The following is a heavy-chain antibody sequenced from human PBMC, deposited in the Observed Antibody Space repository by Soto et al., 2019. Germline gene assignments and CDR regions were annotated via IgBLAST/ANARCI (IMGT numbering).Heavy chain of an antibody. CDR2: ISGSGGST. D-gene: IGHD3-9*01. CDR3: TRGAERTVPPTVQRHLDWVCGH. CDR1: GFTFSSYA. Sequence: GGSLRLSCAASGFTFSSYAMTWVRPAPGKGLEWVSAISGSGGSTYYADSVKGRVTISVDRSITTTYLQWNTLQASDTATYYCTRGAERTVPPTVQRHLDWVCGHWGQGTPVTVSS. J-gene: IGHJ4*02. V-gene: IGHV3-23*01.